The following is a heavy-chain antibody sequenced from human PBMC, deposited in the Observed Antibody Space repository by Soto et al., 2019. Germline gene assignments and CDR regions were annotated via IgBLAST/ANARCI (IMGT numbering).Heavy chain of an antibody. V-gene: IGHV3-48*02. J-gene: IGHJ4*02. Sequence: LRLSCAASGFTFSNYNMNWVRQAPGKGLEWVSSISSSSSTIYYADSVKGRFTISRDNAKNSLYLQMNSLRDEDTAVYYCASRYYYDSSGYYYPYYYWGQGTLVTVSS. CDR1: GFTFSNYN. CDR2: ISSSSSTI. D-gene: IGHD3-22*01. CDR3: ASRYYYDSSGYYYPYYY.